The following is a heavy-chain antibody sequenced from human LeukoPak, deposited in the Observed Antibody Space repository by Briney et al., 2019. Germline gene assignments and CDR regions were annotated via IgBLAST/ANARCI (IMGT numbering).Heavy chain of an antibody. CDR2: ISSITSYI. D-gene: IGHD3-10*02. V-gene: IGHV3-21*01. J-gene: IGHJ6*04. CDR1: GFPFSRYT. Sequence: GGSLRLSCAASGFPFSRYTMNWVRQAPGKGLEWVSSISSITSYIYYTDSVKGRSTISRDNAKNSLYLQMNSLRAEDTAVYYCAELGITMIGGVWGKGTTVTISS. CDR3: AELGITMIGGV.